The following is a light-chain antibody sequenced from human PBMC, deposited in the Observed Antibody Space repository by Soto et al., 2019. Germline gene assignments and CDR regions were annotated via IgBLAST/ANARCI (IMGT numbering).Light chain of an antibody. CDR2: SND. Sequence: QSVLTQPPSASGTPGQRVTISCSGGGSNIGSNTVNWYQQLPGTAPKLLIYSNDQRPSGVPDRFSGSKSGTSASLAISGLRSEDEADYYCAAWDDNLSSWVFGGGTKLTVL. J-gene: IGLJ3*02. V-gene: IGLV1-47*02. CDR1: GSNIGSNT. CDR3: AAWDDNLSSWV.